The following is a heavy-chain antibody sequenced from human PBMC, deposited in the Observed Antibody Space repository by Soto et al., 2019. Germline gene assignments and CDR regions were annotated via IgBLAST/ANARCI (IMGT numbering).Heavy chain of an antibody. CDR2: IWYDGSNK. CDR1: GFTFSSYG. V-gene: IGHV3-33*01. CDR3: ARGNSRECFDY. J-gene: IGHJ4*02. Sequence: LRLSCAASGFTFSSYGMHWVRQAPGKGLEWVAVIWYDGSNKYYADSVKGRFTISRDNSKNTLYLQMNSLRAEDTAVYYCARGNSRECFDYWGQGTLVTVSS. D-gene: IGHD3-10*01.